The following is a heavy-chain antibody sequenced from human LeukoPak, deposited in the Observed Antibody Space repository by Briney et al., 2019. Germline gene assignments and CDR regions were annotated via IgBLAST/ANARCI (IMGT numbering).Heavy chain of an antibody. CDR3: ARQVVTSLGAFDI. CDR2: IYPGDSDT. J-gene: IGHJ3*02. V-gene: IGHV5-51*01. CDR1: GYSFTSYW. D-gene: IGHD2-21*02. Sequence: GESLKISCKGSGYSFTSYWIGWVRQMPGKGLEWMGTIYPGDSDTRYSPSFQGQVTISADKSISTAYLQWSSLKASDTAMYYCARQVVTSLGAFDIWGQGTMVTVSS.